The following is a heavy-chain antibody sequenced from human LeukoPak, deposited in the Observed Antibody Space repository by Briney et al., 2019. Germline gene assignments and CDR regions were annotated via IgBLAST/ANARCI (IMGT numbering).Heavy chain of an antibody. Sequence: PGGSLRLSCTASGFTFSGYSMNWVRQAPGKGLEWVSSFGTRSTSVYHAGSVKGRFAISRDNAKNSLYLQMNSLRAEDTALYYCAREVSEGFDFWGQGTLVTVSS. CDR2: FGTRSTSV. J-gene: IGHJ4*02. D-gene: IGHD3-22*01. V-gene: IGHV3-21*01. CDR1: GFTFSGYS. CDR3: AREVSEGFDF.